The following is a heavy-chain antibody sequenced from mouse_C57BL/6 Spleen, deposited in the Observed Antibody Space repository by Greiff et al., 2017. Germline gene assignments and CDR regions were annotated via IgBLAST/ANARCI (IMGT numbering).Heavy chain of an antibody. V-gene: IGHV1-9*01. CDR3: AELYYGGSDGGYAMDY. Sequence: VQLQQSGAELMKPGASVKLSCKATGYTFTGYWIEWVKQRPGHGLEWIGEILPGSGSTNYNEKFKGKATFTVDTSSNTAYMQLSSLTPEDSAISYDAELYYGGSDGGYAMDYWGQGTTLTVSS. CDR2: ILPGSGST. D-gene: IGHD1-1*01. CDR1: GYTFTGYW. J-gene: IGHJ4*01.